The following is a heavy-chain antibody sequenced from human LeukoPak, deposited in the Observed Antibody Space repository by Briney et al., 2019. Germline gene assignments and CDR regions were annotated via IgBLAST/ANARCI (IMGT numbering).Heavy chain of an antibody. CDR2: ISYDGSNK. V-gene: IGHV3-30*18. J-gene: IGHJ4*02. CDR1: GFTFSSYG. Sequence: GGSLRLSCAASGFTFSSYGMHWVRQAPGKGLEWVAVISYDGSNKYYADSVKGRFTTSRDNSKNTLYLQMNSLRAEDTAVYCCAKDPSSGWYANFDYWGQGTLVTVSS. CDR3: AKDPSSGWYANFDY. D-gene: IGHD6-19*01.